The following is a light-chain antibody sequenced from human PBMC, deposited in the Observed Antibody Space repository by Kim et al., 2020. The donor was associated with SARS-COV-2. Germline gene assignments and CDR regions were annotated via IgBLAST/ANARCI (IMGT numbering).Light chain of an antibody. V-gene: IGKV3-11*01. J-gene: IGKJ5*01. Sequence: EIVLTQSPATLSLSPGDRATLSCRASQSVRTYLAWYQQKPGQPPRLLIYDASNRATGIPARFSGSGSGTDFTLTISSLEPEDFAVYYCQHRSNWPPITFGQGTRLEIK. CDR1: QSVRTY. CDR2: DAS. CDR3: QHRSNWPPIT.